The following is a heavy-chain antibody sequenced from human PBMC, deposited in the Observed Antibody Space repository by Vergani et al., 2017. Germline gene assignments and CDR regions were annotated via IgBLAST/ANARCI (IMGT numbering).Heavy chain of an antibody. V-gene: IGHV4-31*03. J-gene: IGHJ3*02. D-gene: IGHD3-10*01. CDR1: GGSISGGGYY. Sequence: QVQLQESGPGLVKPSQTLSLTCTVSGGSISGGGYYWSWIRQHPGKGLEWIGYRYNSGSTYYNPSLTSRITMPVDTSKNQFSLKLSSVTAADTAVYFCASARWGVDAFDIWGQGTMVTVSS. CDR3: ASARWGVDAFDI. CDR2: RYNSGST.